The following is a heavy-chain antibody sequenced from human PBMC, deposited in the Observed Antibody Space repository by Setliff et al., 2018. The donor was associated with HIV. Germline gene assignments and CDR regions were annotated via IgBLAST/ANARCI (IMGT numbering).Heavy chain of an antibody. CDR1: GYSFTNYA. CDR3: ARGSCSGCYLSDY. CDR2: INPNSGGT. D-gene: IGHD6-19*01. V-gene: IGHV1-2*06. J-gene: IGHJ4*02. Sequence: ASVKVSCKASGYSFTNYAMHWVRQAPGQGLEWMGRINPNSGGTNYAQKFQGRVTMTRDTSMSTAYMELSRLRSDDTAVYYCARGSCSGCYLSDYWGLGTLVTVSS.